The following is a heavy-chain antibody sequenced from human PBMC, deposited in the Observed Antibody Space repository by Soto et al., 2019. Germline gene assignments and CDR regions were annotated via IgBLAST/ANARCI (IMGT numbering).Heavy chain of an antibody. V-gene: IGHV3-30*18. CDR3: VKDGISGWSYYYGMDV. D-gene: IGHD6-19*01. CDR1: GFTFSSYG. CDR2: ISYDGSNK. J-gene: IGHJ6*02. Sequence: QVQLVESGGGVVQPGRSLRLSCAASGFTFSSYGMHWVRQAPGKGLEWVAVISYDGSNKYYADSVKGRFTISRDNSKNTLFIQMSSLRAEDTAVYYCVKDGISGWSYYYGMDVWGQGTTVTVSS.